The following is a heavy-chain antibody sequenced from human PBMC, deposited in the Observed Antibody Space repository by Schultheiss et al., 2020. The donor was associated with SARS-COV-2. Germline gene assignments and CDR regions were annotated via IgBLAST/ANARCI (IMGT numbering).Heavy chain of an antibody. D-gene: IGHD2-2*02. CDR1: GFSLSTSGVG. J-gene: IGHJ6*03. V-gene: IGHV2-5*01. CDR3: ARIMQKVYCSSTSCYTSLYYYYYMDV. Sequence: SGPTLVKPTQTLTLTCTFSGFSLSTSGVGVGWIRQPPGKALEWLALIYWNDDKRYSPSLKSRLTITKDTSKNQVVLTMTNMDPVDTATYYCARIMQKVYCSSTSCYTSLYYYYYMDVWGKGTTVTVSS. CDR2: IYWNDDK.